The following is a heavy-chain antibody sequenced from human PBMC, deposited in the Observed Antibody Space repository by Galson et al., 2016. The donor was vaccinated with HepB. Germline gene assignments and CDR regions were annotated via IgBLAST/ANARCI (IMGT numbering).Heavy chain of an antibody. CDR2: IYFTGST. CDR1: GGSIRTSTYY. Sequence: SETLSLTCTVSGGSIRTSTYYWGWIRQPPGKGLEWIGSIYFTGSTYYNPSLKSRVTISVDTSKNQFSLRLSSVTAADTAVYYCARHAPRAYSGYDYPPEGSPYYYGLDVWGQGTTVTVSS. CDR3: ARHAPRAYSGYDYPPEGSPYYYGLDV. J-gene: IGHJ6*02. D-gene: IGHD5-12*01. V-gene: IGHV4-39*01.